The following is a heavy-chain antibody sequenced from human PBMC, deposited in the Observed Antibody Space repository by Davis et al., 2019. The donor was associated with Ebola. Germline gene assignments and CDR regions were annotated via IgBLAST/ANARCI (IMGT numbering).Heavy chain of an antibody. CDR1: GFTSHDHA. Sequence: SLRLSCVASGFTSHDHAMHWVRQAPGKGLEWVSGIFWNSGDTGYADSVKGRFTISGDSAKNSVYLQMNSLRDDDTAVYYCVRDNDASGSFVHADSWGQGTLVTVSS. CDR3: VRDNDASGSFVHADS. CDR2: IFWNSGDT. D-gene: IGHD3-10*01. J-gene: IGHJ5*02. V-gene: IGHV3-9*02.